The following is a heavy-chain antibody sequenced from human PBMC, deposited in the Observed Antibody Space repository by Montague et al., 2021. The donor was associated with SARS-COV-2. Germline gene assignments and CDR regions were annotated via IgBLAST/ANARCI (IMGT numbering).Heavy chain of an antibody. V-gene: IGHV4-34*01. D-gene: IGHD2-2*01. CDR2: INHSGST. J-gene: IGHJ6*03. CDR1: GGSFSDYY. Sequence: SETLSLTCAVHGGSFSDYYWSWIRQPPGKGLEWIGEINHSGSTXXXPSXXXRVTISVDTSKNQFSLKLSSVTAADTAVYYCARFLRRVVPAATGHWEKNYYYYYMDVWGKGTTVTVSS. CDR3: ARFLRRVVPAATGHWEKNYYYYYMDV.